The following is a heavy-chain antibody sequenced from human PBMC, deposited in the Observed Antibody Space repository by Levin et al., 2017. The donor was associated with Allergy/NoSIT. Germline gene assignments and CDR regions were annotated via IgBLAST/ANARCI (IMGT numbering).Heavy chain of an antibody. J-gene: IGHJ4*02. CDR1: GFIFSSYA. CDR3: MRRFHDSNGFSGY. Sequence: GGSLRLSCVASGFIFSSYAMDWVRQAPGKGLEWVSAITGTSGTTYYADSVKGRFTISRDNSKNTLYLQMDTLRAEDTAVYYCMRRFHDSNGFSGYWGQGTRVTVSS. V-gene: IGHV3-23*01. D-gene: IGHD3-22*01. CDR2: ITGTSGTT.